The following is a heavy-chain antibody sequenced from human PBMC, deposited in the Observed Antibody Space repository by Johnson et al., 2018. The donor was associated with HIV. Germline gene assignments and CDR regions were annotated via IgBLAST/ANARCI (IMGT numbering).Heavy chain of an antibody. Sequence: VQLVESGGGLVQPGGSLRLSCAASGFTFSSYWMSWVRQAPGKGLEWVAFIRYDGSNKYYADSVKGRFTISRDNSKNTVYLQMNSLRADDTAFYYCARVSSLATDAFDIWGQGTMVTVSS. D-gene: IGHD6-13*01. J-gene: IGHJ3*02. CDR2: IRYDGSNK. CDR1: GFTFSSYW. V-gene: IGHV3-30*02. CDR3: ARVSSLATDAFDI.